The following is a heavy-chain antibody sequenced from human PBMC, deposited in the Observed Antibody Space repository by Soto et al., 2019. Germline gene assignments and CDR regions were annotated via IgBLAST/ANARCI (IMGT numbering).Heavy chain of an antibody. V-gene: IGHV3-30*18. Sequence: GGSLRLSCAASGFTFSSYGMHWVRQAPGKGLEWVAVISYDGSNKYYADSVKGRFTISRDNSKNTLYLQMNSLRAEDTAVYYCAYERKDDYGDYRDAFDIWGQGTMVTVSS. CDR1: GFTFSSYG. J-gene: IGHJ3*02. CDR2: ISYDGSNK. CDR3: AYERKDDYGDYRDAFDI. D-gene: IGHD4-17*01.